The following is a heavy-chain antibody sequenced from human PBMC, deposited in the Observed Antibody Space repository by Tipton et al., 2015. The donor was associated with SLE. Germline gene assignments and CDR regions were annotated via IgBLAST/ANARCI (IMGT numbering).Heavy chain of an antibody. J-gene: IGHJ4*02. CDR1: GFTFSSYE. Sequence: GSLRLSCAASGFTFSSYEMNWVRQAPGKGLEWVSYISSSGSTIYYADSVKGRFTISRDNAKNSLYLQMNSLRAGDTAVYYCARSPIQLWLARYFDYWGQGTLVTVSS. V-gene: IGHV3-48*03. CDR2: ISSSGSTI. D-gene: IGHD5-18*01. CDR3: ARSPIQLWLARYFDY.